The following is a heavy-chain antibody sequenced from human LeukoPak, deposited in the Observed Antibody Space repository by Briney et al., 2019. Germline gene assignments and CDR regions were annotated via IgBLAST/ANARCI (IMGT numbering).Heavy chain of an antibody. CDR1: GFTFSSYS. Sequence: GGSLRLSCAASGFTFSSYSMNWVRQAPGKGLEWVSSISSSSSYIYYADSVKGRFTISRDNANNSLYLQMNSLRAEGTTVYYCARGDSGGMDYWGQGTLVTVSS. D-gene: IGHD3-16*01. CDR2: ISSSSSYI. CDR3: ARGDSGGMDY. V-gene: IGHV3-21*01. J-gene: IGHJ4*02.